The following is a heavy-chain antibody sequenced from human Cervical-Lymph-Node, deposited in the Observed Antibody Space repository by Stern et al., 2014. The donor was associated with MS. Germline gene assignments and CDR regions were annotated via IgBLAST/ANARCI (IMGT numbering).Heavy chain of an antibody. CDR3: ARISGYSGGWYYFDY. V-gene: IGHV1-46*03. Sequence: QVQLVQSGAEVKKPGASVKVSCKASGYTFTSYYVDWARQAPGQGLEWMGMINPNGGGTNYAQKFQGRVTMTRDTSTSTVYMELSSLRSEDTAVYYCARISGYSGGWYYFDYWGQGTLVTVSS. J-gene: IGHJ4*02. CDR1: GYTFTSYY. D-gene: IGHD6-19*01. CDR2: INPNGGGT.